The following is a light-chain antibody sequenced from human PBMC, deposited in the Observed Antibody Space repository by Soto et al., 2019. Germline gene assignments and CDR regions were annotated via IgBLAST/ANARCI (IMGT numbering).Light chain of an antibody. CDR2: DAS. J-gene: IGKJ2*01. CDR3: QQYNKMYN. Sequence: IQITHSPSSLSSSLLDIVTITCRAVQSISSWLAWYQQKPGKAPKLLIYDASSLESGVPSRFSGSVSGTEFNLTISSLQPDDFANYYCQQYNKMYNLAQGPXVEIK. V-gene: IGKV1-5*01. CDR1: QSISSW.